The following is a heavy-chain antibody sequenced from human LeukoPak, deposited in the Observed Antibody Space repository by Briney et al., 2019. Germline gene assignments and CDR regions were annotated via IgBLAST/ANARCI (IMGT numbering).Heavy chain of an antibody. D-gene: IGHD3-10*01. CDR3: ARGGVYGSGPENWFDP. V-gene: IGHV1-8*01. J-gene: IGHJ5*02. CDR1: GYTFTSYD. CDR2: MNPNSGNT. Sequence: GASVKVSCKASGYTFTSYDINWVRQATGQGLEWMGWMNPNSGNTGYAQKFQGRVTMTRNTSISTAYMELSSLRSEDTAVYYCARGGVYGSGPENWFDPWGQGTLVTVSS.